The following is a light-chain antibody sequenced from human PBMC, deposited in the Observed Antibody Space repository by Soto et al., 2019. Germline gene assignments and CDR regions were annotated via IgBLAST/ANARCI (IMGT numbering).Light chain of an antibody. CDR1: QSVSSY. J-gene: IGKJ1*01. CDR3: QQRSNWPVT. Sequence: EIVLTQSPGTLSLSPGERATLSCRASQSVSSYLAWYQQKPGQAPRLLIYDASTRATGISARFSGSGSGTDFTLTISSLEPEDFAMYYCQQRSNWPVTFGQGTEVDSK. CDR2: DAS. V-gene: IGKV3-11*01.